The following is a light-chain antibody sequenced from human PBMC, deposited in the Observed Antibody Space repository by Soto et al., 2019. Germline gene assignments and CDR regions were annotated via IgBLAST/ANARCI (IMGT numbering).Light chain of an antibody. Sequence: SYELTQPPSVLVAPGQTARITCGGDSIGSKTVHWYQQKPCQAPVVVVYDDSDRPSRSPERFPGSNSGNTATLTISRVEAGDEADYYFQVCDSSSDYVLVTGTKV. J-gene: IGLJ1*01. V-gene: IGLV3-21*02. CDR3: QVCDSSSDYV. CDR2: DDS. CDR1: SIGSKT.